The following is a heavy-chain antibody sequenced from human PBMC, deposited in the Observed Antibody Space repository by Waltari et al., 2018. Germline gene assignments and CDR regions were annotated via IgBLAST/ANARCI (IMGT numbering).Heavy chain of an antibody. D-gene: IGHD2-15*01. CDR1: GFTFTDDD. CDR3: VKGQGEFSSDNDIVN. J-gene: IGHJ4*01. CDR2: IGVRGGGT. Sequence: DVQMEESGGGLVQRGGYLRLSCAVSGFTFTDDDMNWVRRVPGNGLQRCSAIGVRGGGTYYADSVKGRFTISRDNSKNTLYLEMKSLRVEDTAVYYCVKGQGEFSSDNDIVNWGHGTLVTVTS. V-gene: IGHV3-23*04.